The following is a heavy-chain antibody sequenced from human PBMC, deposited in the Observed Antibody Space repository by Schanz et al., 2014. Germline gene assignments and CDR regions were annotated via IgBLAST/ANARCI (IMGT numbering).Heavy chain of an antibody. CDR2: IYSDGRT. CDR1: GFTVSSNY. D-gene: IGHD4-17*01. J-gene: IGHJ4*02. CDR3: VRDRGGDQTDS. Sequence: EVQLVESGGGLIQPGGSLRLSCVASGFTVSSNYMSWVRQAPGKGLELVSVIYSDGRTYYGDSVKGRFTISRDNSKISLYPQMNSLRAEDTAVYYCVRDRGGDQTDSWGQGTIVTVSS. V-gene: IGHV3-53*01.